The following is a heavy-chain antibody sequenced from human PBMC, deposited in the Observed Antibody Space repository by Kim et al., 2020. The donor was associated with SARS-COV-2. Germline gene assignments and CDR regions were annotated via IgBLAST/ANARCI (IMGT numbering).Heavy chain of an antibody. V-gene: IGHV3-20*01. CDR3: ASLHYYDSSGYVM. Sequence: GGSLRLSCAASGFTFDDYGMSWVRQAPGKGLEWVSGINWNGGSTGYADSVKGRFTISRDNAKNSLYLQMNSLRAEDTALYHCASLHYYDSSGYVMWGQGTLVTVSS. CDR2: INWNGGST. J-gene: IGHJ4*02. CDR1: GFTFDDYG. D-gene: IGHD3-22*01.